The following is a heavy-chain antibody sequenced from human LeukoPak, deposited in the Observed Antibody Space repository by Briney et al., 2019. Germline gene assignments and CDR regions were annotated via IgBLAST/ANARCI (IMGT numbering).Heavy chain of an antibody. Sequence: PGGSLRLSCAASGFMFSSYWMSWVRQAPGKGLEWVANIKPDGGEKNYVDSVRGRFTISRDSAKNSLYVQVNSLRAEDTAVYYCARGLGDGSYPGLKWGQGTLVTVSS. CDR3: ARGLGDGSYPGLK. D-gene: IGHD1-26*01. CDR1: GFMFSSYW. J-gene: IGHJ4*02. V-gene: IGHV3-7*01. CDR2: IKPDGGEK.